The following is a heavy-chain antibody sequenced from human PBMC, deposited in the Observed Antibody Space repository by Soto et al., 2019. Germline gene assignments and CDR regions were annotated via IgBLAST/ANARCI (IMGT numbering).Heavy chain of an antibody. D-gene: IGHD1-26*01. CDR2: IHYSGTT. Sequence: PSATLSLTCTIYGGSISSYFWSWIRQPPGKGLEWIGYIHYSGTTVYSPSLKSRVTMSIDTSENQFTLNLTSVTAADTAVYYCARDTGSYYLDSWGQGSLVT. CDR1: GGSISSYF. J-gene: IGHJ4*01. V-gene: IGHV4-59*01. CDR3: ARDTGSYYLDS.